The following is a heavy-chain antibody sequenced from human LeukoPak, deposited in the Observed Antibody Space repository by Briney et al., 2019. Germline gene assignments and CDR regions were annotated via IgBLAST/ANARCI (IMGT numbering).Heavy chain of an antibody. V-gene: IGHV4-34*01. J-gene: IGHJ6*04. CDR3: ARVRVINFYYSGMDV. CDR2: INHSGST. Sequence: SETLSLTCAVYGGSFSGYYWSWIRQPPGKGLEWIGEINHSGSTNYNPSLKSRVTISVDTSKNQFSLKLSSVTAADTAVYYCARVRVINFYYSGMDVWGKGPTVTVSS. CDR1: GGSFSGYY. D-gene: IGHD3-16*02.